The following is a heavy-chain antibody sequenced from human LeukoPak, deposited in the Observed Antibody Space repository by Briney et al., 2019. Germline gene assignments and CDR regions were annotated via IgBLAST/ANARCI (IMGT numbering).Heavy chain of an antibody. CDR1: GASISSSNYY. CDR3: ARQARYSSSWYPYYFDY. Sequence: SEALSLTCIVSGASISSSNYYWGWIRQPPGKGLEWIGSIFYSGSTKYDPSLKTRVTVSGDTSKNQFSLKLSSMSAADTAVYYCARQARYSSSWYPYYFDYWGQGTLVTVSS. D-gene: IGHD6-13*01. V-gene: IGHV4-39*01. CDR2: IFYSGST. J-gene: IGHJ4*02.